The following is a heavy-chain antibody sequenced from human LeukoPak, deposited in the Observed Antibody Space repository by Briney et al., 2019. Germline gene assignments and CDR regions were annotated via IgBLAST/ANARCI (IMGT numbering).Heavy chain of an antibody. V-gene: IGHV4-39*07. CDR1: GGSISSSSYY. CDR3: ARSYGDPTNLPFDY. Sequence: SKTLSLTCTVPGGSISSSSYYWGWIRQPPGKGLEWIGSIYYSGSTYYNPSLKSRVTISVDTSKNQFSLKLSSVTAADTAVYYCARSYGDPTNLPFDYWGQGTLVTVSS. D-gene: IGHD4-17*01. CDR2: IYYSGST. J-gene: IGHJ4*02.